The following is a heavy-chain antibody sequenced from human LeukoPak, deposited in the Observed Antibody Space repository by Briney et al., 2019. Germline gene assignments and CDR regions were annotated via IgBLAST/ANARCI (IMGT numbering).Heavy chain of an antibody. J-gene: IGHJ6*02. V-gene: IGHV3-11*01. CDR3: ARDKSSSWGYYYYGMDV. Sequence: PGGSLRLSCAASGFTFSDYYMSWIRQAPGKGLEWVSYISSSGSTIYYADSVKGRFTISRDSAKNSLYLQMNSLRAEDTAVYYCARDKSSSWGYYYYGMDVWGQGTTVTVSS. D-gene: IGHD6-13*01. CDR1: GFTFSDYY. CDR2: ISSSGSTI.